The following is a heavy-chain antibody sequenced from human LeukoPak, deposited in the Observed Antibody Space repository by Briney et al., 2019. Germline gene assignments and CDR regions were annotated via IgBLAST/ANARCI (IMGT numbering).Heavy chain of an antibody. D-gene: IGHD3-10*01. CDR2: ISYDGSNK. J-gene: IGHJ3*02. CDR1: GFTFSSYA. Sequence: AGGSLRLSCAASGFTFSSYAMHWVRQAPGKGLEWVAVISYDGSNKYYADSVKGRFTISRDNSKNTLYLQMNSLRAEDTAVYYCAREGDNDAFDIWGQGTMVTVSS. CDR3: AREGDNDAFDI. V-gene: IGHV3-30-3*01.